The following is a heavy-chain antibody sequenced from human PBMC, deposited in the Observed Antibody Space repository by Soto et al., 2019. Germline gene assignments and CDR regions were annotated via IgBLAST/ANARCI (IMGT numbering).Heavy chain of an antibody. J-gene: IGHJ4*02. CDR2: IRSKPNSYAT. CDR3: TSSSSYYFDY. CDR1: GFTFSGSA. Sequence: EVQLVESGGGLVQPGGSRKLSCAASGFTFSGSAMHWVRQASGKGLEWVGRIRSKPNSYATAYAASVKGRFTISRDDSQNTAYLQMSSLKTEDTAAYYCTSSSSYYFDYWGQGTLVTVSS. V-gene: IGHV3-73*02. D-gene: IGHD6-13*01.